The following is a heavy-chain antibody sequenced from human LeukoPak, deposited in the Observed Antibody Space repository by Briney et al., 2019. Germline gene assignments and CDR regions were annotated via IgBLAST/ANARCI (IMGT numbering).Heavy chain of an antibody. V-gene: IGHV3-7*01. Sequence: PGGSLRLSCAASGFTFSSYWVSWVRQAPGKGLEWVANIKQDGSEKYYVDSVKGRFTISRDNAKNSLYLQMNSLRAEDTAVYYCARDPGSSWYSSIDYWGQGTLVTVSS. J-gene: IGHJ4*02. D-gene: IGHD6-13*01. CDR2: IKQDGSEK. CDR1: GFTFSSYW. CDR3: ARDPGSSWYSSIDY.